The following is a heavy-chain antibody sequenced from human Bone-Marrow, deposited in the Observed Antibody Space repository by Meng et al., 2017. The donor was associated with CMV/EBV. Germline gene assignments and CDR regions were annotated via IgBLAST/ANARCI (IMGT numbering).Heavy chain of an antibody. Sequence: SETLSLTCTVSGGSISSYYWSWIRQPPGKGLEWIGYIYYSGSTNYNPSLKSRVTISVDTSKNQFSLKLRSVTAADTAVYYCARGPLGYCSSTSCYITRNYGMDVWGQGTTVTVSS. D-gene: IGHD2-2*01. J-gene: IGHJ6*02. CDR2: IYYSGST. CDR3: ARGPLGYCSSTSCYITRNYGMDV. V-gene: IGHV4-59*12. CDR1: GGSISSYY.